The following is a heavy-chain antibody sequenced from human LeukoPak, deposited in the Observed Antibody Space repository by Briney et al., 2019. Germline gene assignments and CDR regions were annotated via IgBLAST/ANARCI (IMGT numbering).Heavy chain of an antibody. V-gene: IGHV4-39*01. CDR2: IYYTGST. Sequence: PSETLSLTCTVSGGSISSSSYYWGWIRQPPGKGLEWIGCIYYTGSTYYNPSLKSRVTISVDTSKNQFSLKLSSVTAADTAVYYCARRRYLWYYMDVWGKGTTVTISS. CDR1: GGSISSSSYY. J-gene: IGHJ6*03. D-gene: IGHD2-8*02. CDR3: ARRRYLWYYMDV.